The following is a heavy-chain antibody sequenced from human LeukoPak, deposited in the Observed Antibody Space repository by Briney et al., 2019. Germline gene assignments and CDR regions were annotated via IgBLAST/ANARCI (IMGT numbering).Heavy chain of an antibody. V-gene: IGHV3-74*01. D-gene: IGHD1-26*01. CDR1: GFTFSNYW. Sequence: GGPLRLSCAASGFTFSNYWMHWVRQAPGKGLVWVSRINSDGINTSYADSVKGRFTISRDNPQNTLYLQMNSLRAEDTAVYYCAVSVYSPGGFDYWGQGTLVTVSS. J-gene: IGHJ4*02. CDR2: INSDGINT. CDR3: AVSVYSPGGFDY.